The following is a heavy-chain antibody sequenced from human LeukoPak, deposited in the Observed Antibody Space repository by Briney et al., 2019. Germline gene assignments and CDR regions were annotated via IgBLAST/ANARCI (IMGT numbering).Heavy chain of an antibody. CDR2: MNPNSGNT. D-gene: IGHD3-22*01. Sequence: GASVKVSCKASGYTFTSYDINWERQATGQGLEWMGWMNPNSGNTGYAQKFQGRVTMTRNTSISTAYMELSSLRSEDTAVYYCARGRNYYDSSGNPTPIDYWGQGTLVTVSS. CDR1: GYTFTSYD. J-gene: IGHJ4*02. CDR3: ARGRNYYDSSGNPTPIDY. V-gene: IGHV1-8*01.